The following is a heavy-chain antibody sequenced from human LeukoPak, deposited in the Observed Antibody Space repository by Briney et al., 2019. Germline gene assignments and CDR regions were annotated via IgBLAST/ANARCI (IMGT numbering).Heavy chain of an antibody. Sequence: GGSLRLSCVASGFTFSSYSMTWVRQAPGKGLEWVSSISSSTNYIYYVNSVKGRFTVSRDNAKNSLYLQMNGLRAEDTAVYYCAKDLLAAVVAWGQGTLVTVSS. CDR2: ISSSTNYI. J-gene: IGHJ4*02. CDR1: GFTFSSYS. D-gene: IGHD3-22*01. CDR3: AKDLLAAVVA. V-gene: IGHV3-21*01.